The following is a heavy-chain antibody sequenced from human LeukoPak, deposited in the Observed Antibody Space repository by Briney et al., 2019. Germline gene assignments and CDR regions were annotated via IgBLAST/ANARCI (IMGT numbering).Heavy chain of an antibody. V-gene: IGHV3-23*01. J-gene: IGHJ4*02. D-gene: IGHD1-14*01. CDR1: GFTFSDYV. CDR2: IDGSGHTS. Sequence: GGSLRLSCAASGFTFSDYVMSWVRRAPGKGLEWVSVIDGSGHTSYYGASVKGRFTIARDNNKSTVNLRMVSVRAEDTSFYYCSRKEPNNNPFDCWGQGSLVTVSS. CDR3: SRKEPNNNPFDC.